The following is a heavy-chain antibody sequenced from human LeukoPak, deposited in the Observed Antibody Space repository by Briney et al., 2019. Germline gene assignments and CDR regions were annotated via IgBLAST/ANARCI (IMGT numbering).Heavy chain of an antibody. D-gene: IGHD5/OR15-5a*01. J-gene: IGHJ4*02. V-gene: IGHV4-4*07. CDR2: FYTSGST. CDR1: GGSITSYH. Sequence: PSETLSLTCTVSGGSITSYHWSWIRQPAGKGLEWIGRFYTSGSTTYNPSLTSRVTMSVDKSKNQFPLKLSSVTAADTAVYYCARDVPTLIVYYFDYWGQGILVTVSS. CDR3: ARDVPTLIVYYFDY.